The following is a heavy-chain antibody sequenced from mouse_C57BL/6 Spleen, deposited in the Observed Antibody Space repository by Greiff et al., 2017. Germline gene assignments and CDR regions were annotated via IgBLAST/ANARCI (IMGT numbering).Heavy chain of an antibody. V-gene: IGHV1-80*01. J-gene: IGHJ4*01. D-gene: IGHD3-3*01. Sequence: SGAELVKPGASVKISCKASGYAFSSYWMNWVKQRPGKGLEWIGQIYPGDGDTNYNGKFKGKATLTADKSSSTAYMQHSSLTSEDSAVYFCARGGQGAMDYWGQGTSVTVSS. CDR3: ARGGQGAMDY. CDR2: IYPGDGDT. CDR1: GYAFSSYW.